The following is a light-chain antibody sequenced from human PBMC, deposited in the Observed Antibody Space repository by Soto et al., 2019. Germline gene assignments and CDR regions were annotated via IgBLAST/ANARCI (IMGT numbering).Light chain of an antibody. V-gene: IGLV7-43*01. CDR3: LLYDGDTQV. Sequence: QAVVTQEPSLTVSPGGTVTLTCASSTGAVTIGNYPNWIQQKPGQAPRSLIYSTSLEHSWTPARFSGSLLGGKAALTLSGVQPEDEADYYCLLYDGDTQVFGGGTKVTVL. CDR1: TGAVTIGNY. J-gene: IGLJ3*02. CDR2: STS.